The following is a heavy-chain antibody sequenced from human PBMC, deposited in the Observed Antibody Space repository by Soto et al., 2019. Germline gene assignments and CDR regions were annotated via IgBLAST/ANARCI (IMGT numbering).Heavy chain of an antibody. J-gene: IGHJ6*02. D-gene: IGHD3-16*01. Sequence: QLQLQESGPGVVKPSETLSLTCSVSGGSISSNTYSWAWIRQPPGKGLEWIGTIYNRGTIYYNPSLQSRVTISVDTSKNQFSLKLTSVTAADTAVYYCARAMITFGSRYGMDVWGQGTTVTVSS. CDR2: IYNRGTI. CDR3: ARAMITFGSRYGMDV. CDR1: GGSISSNTYS. V-gene: IGHV4-39*01.